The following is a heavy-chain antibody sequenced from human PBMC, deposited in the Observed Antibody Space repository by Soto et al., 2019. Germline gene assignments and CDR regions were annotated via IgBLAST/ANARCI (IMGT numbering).Heavy chain of an antibody. V-gene: IGHV3-72*01. CDR3: VTSIPRSKWSGFDS. Sequence: GGSLRLSCAASGFSFSDHYRDWVRQAPGKGLEWVGRTRNKAYRFTTEYAPALKGRFTISRDDSEDSLYLQMNSLKTEDTALYYYVTSIPRSKWSGFDSLGHGTLVTVSS. CDR1: GFSFSDHY. CDR2: TRNKAYRFTT. J-gene: IGHJ4*01. D-gene: IGHD2-15*01.